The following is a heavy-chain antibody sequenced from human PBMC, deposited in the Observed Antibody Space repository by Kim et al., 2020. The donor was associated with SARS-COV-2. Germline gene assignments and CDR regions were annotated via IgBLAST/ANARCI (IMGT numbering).Heavy chain of an antibody. D-gene: IGHD5-18*01. CDR3: ARHDRRYSYGEGDDY. Sequence: HSRKGRVTISVDTSKNQFSLKLSSVTAAETAVYYCARHDRRYSYGEGDDYWGQGTLVTVSS. J-gene: IGHJ4*02. V-gene: IGHV4-61*07.